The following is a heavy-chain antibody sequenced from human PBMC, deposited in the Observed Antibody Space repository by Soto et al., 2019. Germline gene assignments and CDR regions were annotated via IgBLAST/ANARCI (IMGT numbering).Heavy chain of an antibody. CDR2: IYYSGST. CDR3: ASLCSGGSCDNWFDP. Sequence: SETLSLTCTVSGGSISSGGYYWSWIRQHPGKGLEWIGYIYYSGSTYYNPSLKSRVTISVDTSKNQFSLKLSSVTAADTAVYYCASLCSGGSCDNWFDPWGQGTLVTVSS. V-gene: IGHV4-31*03. J-gene: IGHJ5*02. D-gene: IGHD2-15*01. CDR1: GGSISSGGYY.